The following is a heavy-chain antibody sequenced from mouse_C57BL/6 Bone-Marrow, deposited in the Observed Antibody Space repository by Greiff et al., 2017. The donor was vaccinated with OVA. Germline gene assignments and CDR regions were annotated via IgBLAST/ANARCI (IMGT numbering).Heavy chain of an antibody. CDR1: GYTFTSYT. D-gene: IGHD6-1*01. CDR2: INPSSGYT. J-gene: IGHJ1*03. Sequence: QVTLKVSGAELARPGASVKMSCKASGYTFTSYTMHWVKQRPGQGLEWIGYINPSSGYTKYNQKFKDKATLTADKSSSTAYMQLSSLTSEDSAVYYCLFDWYFDVWGTGTTVTVSS. V-gene: IGHV1-4*01. CDR3: LFDWYFDV.